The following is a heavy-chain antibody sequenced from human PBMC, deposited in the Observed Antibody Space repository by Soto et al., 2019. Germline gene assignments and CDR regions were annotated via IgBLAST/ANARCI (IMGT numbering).Heavy chain of an antibody. J-gene: IGHJ6*02. CDR3: AKAQFPSTVVVPAAIQGLGYYYGMDV. CDR1: GFTFSSYA. D-gene: IGHD2-2*01. Sequence: PGGSLRLSCAASGFTFSSYAMRWVRQAPGKGLEWGPAISGRGGSTYYPDAVKGRFTISRDNSKNTLYLQMNSLRAEDTAVYYCAKAQFPSTVVVPAAIQGLGYYYGMDVWGQGTRVTVSS. V-gene: IGHV3-23*01. CDR2: ISGRGGST.